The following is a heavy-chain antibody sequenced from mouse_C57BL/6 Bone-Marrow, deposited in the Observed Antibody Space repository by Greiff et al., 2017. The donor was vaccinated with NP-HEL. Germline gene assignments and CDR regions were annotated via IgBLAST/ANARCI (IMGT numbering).Heavy chain of an antibody. CDR1: EYEFPSHD. CDR2: INSDGGST. Sequence: EVQLVESGGGLVQPGESLKLSCESNEYEFPSHDMSWVRKTPEKRLELVAAINSDGGSTYYPDTRERRFIISRDNTKKTLYLQMSSLRSEDTALYYCARHGQLRLPLYAMDYWGQGTSVTVSS. V-gene: IGHV5-2*01. CDR3: ARHGQLRLPLYAMDY. D-gene: IGHD3-2*02. J-gene: IGHJ4*01.